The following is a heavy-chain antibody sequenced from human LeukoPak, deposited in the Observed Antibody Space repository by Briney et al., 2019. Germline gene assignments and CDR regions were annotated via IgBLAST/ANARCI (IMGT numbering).Heavy chain of an antibody. J-gene: IGHJ3*01. D-gene: IGHD6-25*01. CDR1: GGSISSSSYY. CDR3: ARSSPNPERLGY. CDR2: IYYSGST. V-gene: IGHV4-39*07. Sequence: PSGTLSLTCTVSGGSISSSSYYWGWIRQPPGKGLEWIGSIYYSGSTYYNPSLKSRVTISVDTSKNQFSLKLSSVTAADTAVYYCARSSPNPERLGYWGQGTMVTVSS.